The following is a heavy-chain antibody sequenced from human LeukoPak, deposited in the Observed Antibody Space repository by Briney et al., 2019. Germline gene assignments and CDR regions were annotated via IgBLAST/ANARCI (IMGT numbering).Heavy chain of an antibody. J-gene: IGHJ2*01. CDR1: GGSITSSRYY. V-gene: IGHV4-39*01. CDR2: IYYSGST. D-gene: IGHD2-21*02. Sequence: SETLSLTCSVSGGSITSSRYYWGWIRQSPGGGLEWIGTIYYSGSTYYNPSLRSRVTISADTFKNQFSLNLSPVTAADTAVYYCARHVSSDLRIVVVTSDWYFDLWGRGTLVTVSS. CDR3: ARHVSSDLRIVVVTSDWYFDL.